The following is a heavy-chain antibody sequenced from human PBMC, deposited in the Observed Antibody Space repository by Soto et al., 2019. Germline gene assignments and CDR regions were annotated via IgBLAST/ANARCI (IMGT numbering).Heavy chain of an antibody. D-gene: IGHD6-13*01. J-gene: IGHJ4*02. CDR1: GFTSRSYV. CDR2: VMYDGTEK. CDR3: AREDGAATGTGGFDY. V-gene: IGHV3-30-3*01. Sequence: QVQLVESGGGVVQPGTSLRLSCAASGFTSRSYVMNWVRQAPGKGLEWLAVVMYDGTEKYYADSVKGRITISRDDSKNTLYLQMNSLTAEDTAVYYCAREDGAATGTGGFDYWGQGILVTVSS.